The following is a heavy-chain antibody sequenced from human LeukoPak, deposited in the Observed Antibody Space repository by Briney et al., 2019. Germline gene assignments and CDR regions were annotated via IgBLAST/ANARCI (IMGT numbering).Heavy chain of an antibody. CDR1: GGSINSYY. V-gene: IGHV4-59*01. J-gene: IGHJ6*03. D-gene: IGHD5-18*01. Sequence: SETLSLTCTVSGGSINSYYWSWIRQPPGKGLEWIGYIYYSGSTNYSPSLKSRVTISVDTSKNQFSLRLSSVTAADTAVYYCARTTEGGYTYDYFYYYYMDVWGKGTTVTISS. CDR2: IYYSGST. CDR3: ARTTEGGYTYDYFYYYYMDV.